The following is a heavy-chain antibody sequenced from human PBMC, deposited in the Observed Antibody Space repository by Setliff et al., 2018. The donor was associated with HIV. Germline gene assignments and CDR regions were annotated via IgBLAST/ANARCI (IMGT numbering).Heavy chain of an antibody. CDR1: GVSISDHY. CDR3: ARAPLSGGSVGWFDP. V-gene: IGHV4-4*09. Sequence: SETLSLTCFVSGVSISDHYWGWIRQPPGKGLEWIGYIYSSGTTQYNPSVESRVTMSLDTSRDQFSLNLRSVTAADTAVYYCARAPLSGGSVGWFDPWGQGTLVTVSS. D-gene: IGHD2-15*01. J-gene: IGHJ5*02. CDR2: IYSSGTT.